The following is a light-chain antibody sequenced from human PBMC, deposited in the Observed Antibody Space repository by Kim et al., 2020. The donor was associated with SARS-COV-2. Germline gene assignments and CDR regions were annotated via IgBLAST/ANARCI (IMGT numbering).Light chain of an antibody. CDR2: EDN. CDR3: QSYDSSKWV. V-gene: IGLV6-57*02. J-gene: IGLJ3*02. Sequence: GKTVTISCTGSRGSIASNYVQWYQQRPGSAPTTVIYEDNQRPSGVPDRFSGSIDSSSNSASLTISGLKTEDEADYYCQSYDSSKWVFGGGTQLTVL. CDR1: RGSIASNY.